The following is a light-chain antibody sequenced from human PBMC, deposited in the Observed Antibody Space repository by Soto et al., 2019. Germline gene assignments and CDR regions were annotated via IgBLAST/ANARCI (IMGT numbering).Light chain of an antibody. CDR1: QSVFYNANNKNY. V-gene: IGKV4-1*01. Sequence: DIVMTQSPDSLTVSLGERATINCKSSQSVFYNANNKNYLAWYQQKPGQPPRLLIYWASTRESGVPDRFSGRGSGTDFTLTISSLQAEDVAIYYCHQYYTAPQAFGGGTKVEIK. CDR3: HQYYTAPQA. CDR2: WAS. J-gene: IGKJ4*01.